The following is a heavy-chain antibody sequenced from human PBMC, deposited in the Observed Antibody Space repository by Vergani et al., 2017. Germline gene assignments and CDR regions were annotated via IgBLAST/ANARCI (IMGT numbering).Heavy chain of an antibody. V-gene: IGHV3-23*01. CDR2: LTGGGGST. CDR1: GITFSPYA. J-gene: IGHJ4*02. D-gene: IGHD1-26*01. Sequence: EVQLLESGGSLKQPGGSVRLSCAASGITFSPYAMHWVRQAPGKGLEWVSALTGGGGSTYYADSFKGRFIISRDNSRDTLYLQMNSLRPEDTATYYCVKDAGSHEIFFDSWGQGTLVTVSS. CDR3: VKDAGSHEIFFDS.